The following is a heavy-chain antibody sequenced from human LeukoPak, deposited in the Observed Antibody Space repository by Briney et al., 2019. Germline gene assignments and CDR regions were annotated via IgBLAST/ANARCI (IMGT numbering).Heavy chain of an antibody. V-gene: IGHV4-59*11. CDR1: GDSFSSHY. D-gene: IGHD4-17*01. Sequence: KTSETLFLTCAVSGDSFSSHYWTWIRQPPGRGLEWIGYISYIGTTNYNPSLKSRVTISMDTSNNQFSLKLSSVTTADTAVYYCARDLVTVTKGFDIWGLGTMVSVSS. J-gene: IGHJ3*02. CDR3: ARDLVTVTKGFDI. CDR2: ISYIGTT.